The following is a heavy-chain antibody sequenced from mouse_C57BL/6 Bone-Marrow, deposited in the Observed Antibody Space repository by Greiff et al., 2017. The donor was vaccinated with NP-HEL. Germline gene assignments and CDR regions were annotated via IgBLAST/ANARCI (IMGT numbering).Heavy chain of an antibody. V-gene: IGHV3-6*01. Sequence: EVQLVESGPGLVKPSQSLSLTCSVTGYSITSGYYWNWIRQFPGNKLEWMGYISYDGSNNYNPSLKNRISITRDTSKNQFFLKLNSVTTEDTATYYCARTCPSYFDYWGQGTTLTVSS. CDR1: GYSITSGYY. CDR2: ISYDGSN. J-gene: IGHJ2*01. CDR3: ARTCPSYFDY.